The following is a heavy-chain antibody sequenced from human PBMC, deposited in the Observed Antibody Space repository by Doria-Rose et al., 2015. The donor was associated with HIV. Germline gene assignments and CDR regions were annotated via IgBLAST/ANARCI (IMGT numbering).Heavy chain of an antibody. CDR2: IFSDDER. D-gene: IGHD6-13*01. V-gene: IGHV2-26*01. J-gene: IGHJ4*02. CDR3: ARIKSSRWYHKYYFDF. CDR1: GVSLSSPGMG. Sequence: SGPVLVKPTETLTLTCTVSGVSLSSPGMGVSWIRQPPGKDLEWLANIFSDDERFYQTSLKSRLTISRGTSKSQVVLTMTDMDPVDTATYYCARIKSSRWYHKYYFDFWGQGTLVIVSA.